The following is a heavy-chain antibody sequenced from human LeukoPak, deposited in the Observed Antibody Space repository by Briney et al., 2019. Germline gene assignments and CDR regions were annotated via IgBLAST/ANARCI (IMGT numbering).Heavy chain of an antibody. CDR2: INHSGST. CDR1: GGSFSGYY. Sequence: SETLSLTCAVYGGSFSGYYWSWIRQPPGKGLEWIGEINHSGSTNYNPSLKSRVTISVDTSKNQFSLKLSSVTAADTAVYYCARIPSNYWGQGTLVTVSS. CDR3: ARIPSNY. D-gene: IGHD4-11*01. J-gene: IGHJ4*02. V-gene: IGHV4-34*01.